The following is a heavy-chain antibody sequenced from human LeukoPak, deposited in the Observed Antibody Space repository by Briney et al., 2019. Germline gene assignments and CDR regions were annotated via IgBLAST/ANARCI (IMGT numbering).Heavy chain of an antibody. D-gene: IGHD1-26*01. V-gene: IGHV1-2*06. J-gene: IGHJ3*02. CDR3: ARDRYSGSYYSHAFDI. CDR1: GYTFTGYY. CDR2: INPNSGGT. Sequence: ASVKVSCKASGYTFTGYYMHWVRQAPGQGLEWMGRINPNSGGTNYAQKFQGRVTMTRDTSTSTVYMELSSLRSEDTAVYYCARDRYSGSYYSHAFDIWGQGTMVTVSS.